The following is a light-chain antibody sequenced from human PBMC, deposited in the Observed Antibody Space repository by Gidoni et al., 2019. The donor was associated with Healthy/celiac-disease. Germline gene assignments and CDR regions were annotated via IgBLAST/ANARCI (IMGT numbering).Light chain of an antibody. CDR3: QQGA. J-gene: IGKJ1*01. Sequence: EIVLTQSPGTLSLSPGGRATLSCRASQSVSSTYLAWYQQKPGQAPRLLIYGASSRVTGVPDRFSGSGSGTDFTLPISRLEPEDFAVYYCQQGAFGQGTKVEMK. CDR1: QSVSSTY. V-gene: IGKV3-20*01. CDR2: GAS.